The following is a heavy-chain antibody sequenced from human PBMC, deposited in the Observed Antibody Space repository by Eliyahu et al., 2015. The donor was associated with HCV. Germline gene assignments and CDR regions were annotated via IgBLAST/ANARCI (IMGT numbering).Heavy chain of an antibody. CDR3: AHSHIVVVPAAIRRRTPNWFDP. V-gene: IGHV2-5*01. Sequence: QITLKESGPTLVKPTQTLTLTCTFSGFSLSTNEVGVXWIRQPPGKALEWLALIYWNDDKRYSPSLKSRLTITKDTSKNQVVLTMTNMDPADTATYYCAHSHIVVVPAAIRRRTPNWFDPWGQGTLVTVSS. CDR2: IYWNDDK. J-gene: IGHJ5*02. CDR1: GFSLSTNEVG. D-gene: IGHD2-2*01.